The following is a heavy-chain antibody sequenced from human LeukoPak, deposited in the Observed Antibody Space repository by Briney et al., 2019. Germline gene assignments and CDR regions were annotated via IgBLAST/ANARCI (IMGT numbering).Heavy chain of an antibody. V-gene: IGHV3-21*01. D-gene: IGHD3-9*01. CDR1: GFTFSSYS. CDR3: ARDSPLYDNAFDI. J-gene: IGHJ3*02. Sequence: GGSLRLSCAAPGFTFSSYSMNWVRQAPGKGLEWVSSISSSSSYIYYADSVKGRFTISRDNAKNSLYLQMNSLRAEDTAVYYCARDSPLYDNAFDIWGQGTMVTVSS. CDR2: ISSSSSYI.